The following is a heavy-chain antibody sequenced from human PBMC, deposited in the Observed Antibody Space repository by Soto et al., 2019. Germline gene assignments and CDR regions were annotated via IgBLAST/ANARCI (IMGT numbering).Heavy chain of an antibody. CDR3: ATVATASYDWFDP. D-gene: IGHD1-26*01. J-gene: IGHJ5*02. CDR1: GFTFSTYY. CDR2: INSDGSRT. V-gene: IGHV3-74*01. Sequence: EVQLVESGGGLGQPGGSLRLSCAASGFTFSTYYMHWVRQAPGKGLVWVSRINSDGSRTNYADSVKGRFTTFRDNAKNTLYLQMNSLTAEDTAVYYCATVATASYDWFDPWGQGTLVTVS.